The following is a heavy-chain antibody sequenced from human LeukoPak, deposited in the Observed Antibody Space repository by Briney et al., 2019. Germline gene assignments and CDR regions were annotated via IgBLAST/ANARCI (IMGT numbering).Heavy chain of an antibody. Sequence: ASVKVSCKASGYTFTGYYMHWVRQAPGQGLEWMGWINPNSGGTEYAQKFQGRVTMTRDTSITTAYMELSRLRSDDTAMYYCARGPYYYDSSGFYSNYWGQGTLVTVSS. V-gene: IGHV1-2*02. J-gene: IGHJ4*02. D-gene: IGHD3-22*01. CDR3: ARGPYYYDSSGFYSNY. CDR1: GYTFTGYY. CDR2: INPNSGGT.